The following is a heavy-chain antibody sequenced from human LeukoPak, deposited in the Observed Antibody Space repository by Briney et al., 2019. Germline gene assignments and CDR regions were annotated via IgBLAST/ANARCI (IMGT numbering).Heavy chain of an antibody. J-gene: IGHJ4*02. V-gene: IGHV3-23*01. D-gene: IGHD5-18*01. CDR3: AKCGYSYGDFDY. Sequence: GGSLRLSCAASGFTFSSYAMSWVRQAPGKGLEWVSVISGSGGSTYYADSVKGRFTISRDNPKNTLYLQMNSLRAEDTAVYYCAKCGYSYGDFDYWGQGTLVTVSS. CDR1: GFTFSSYA. CDR2: ISGSGGST.